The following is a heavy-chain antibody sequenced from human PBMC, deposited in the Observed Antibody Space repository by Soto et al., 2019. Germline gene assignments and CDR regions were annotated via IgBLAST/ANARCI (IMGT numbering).Heavy chain of an antibody. J-gene: IGHJ4*02. CDR1: GDSVSSNNIA. Sequence: PSQTLSLTCAVSGDSVSSNNIAWNWLRQSPWRGLEWLGRTYYRSKWYNEYAVSVRSRITINLDTSKNQFSLQLNSVTPEDTAVYYCARGRWYTFDYCGQGAQVTVYS. V-gene: IGHV6-1*01. CDR3: ARGRWYTFDY. D-gene: IGHD2-15*01. CDR2: TYYRSKWYN.